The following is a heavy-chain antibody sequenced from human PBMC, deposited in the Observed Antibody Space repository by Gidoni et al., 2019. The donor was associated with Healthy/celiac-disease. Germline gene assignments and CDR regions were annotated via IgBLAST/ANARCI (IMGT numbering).Heavy chain of an antibody. D-gene: IGHD3-10*01. CDR3: ARGRKVRGVSYYYYYMDV. CDR2: INHRGST. J-gene: IGHJ6*03. CDR1: GGSFSGYY. V-gene: IGHV4-34*01. Sequence: QVQLQPWGARLLKPSETLSLTCAVHGGSFSGYYWSWIRQPPGKGLEWMWEINHRGSTKYNPSLKSGVTISVDTSKSQFSLKLSSVTAADTAVYYCARGRKVRGVSYYYYYMDVWGKGTTVTVS.